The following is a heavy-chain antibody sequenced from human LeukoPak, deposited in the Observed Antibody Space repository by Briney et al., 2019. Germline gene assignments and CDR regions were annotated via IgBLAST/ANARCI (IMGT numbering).Heavy chain of an antibody. D-gene: IGHD2-8*01. CDR1: GFTFSSYS. CDR2: ISRSSNYK. V-gene: IGHV3-21*01. Sequence: GGSLRLSCAASGFTFSSYSMNWVRQAPGKGLEWVSSISRSSNYKYYADSVKGRFTISRDNARNSLYLQMNTLRAEDTAVYSCARGADGVSPTSRGWSAPWGKGTLVTVS. J-gene: IGHJ5*02. CDR3: ARGADGVSPTSRGWSAP.